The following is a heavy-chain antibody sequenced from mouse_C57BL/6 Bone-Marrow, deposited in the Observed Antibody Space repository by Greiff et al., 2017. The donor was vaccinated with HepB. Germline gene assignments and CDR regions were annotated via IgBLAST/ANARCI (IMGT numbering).Heavy chain of an antibody. D-gene: IGHD1-1*01. CDR2: ISNLAYSI. V-gene: IGHV5-15*01. J-gene: IGHJ1*03. CDR3: ERKGDYYGSSYGYFDV. CDR1: GFTFSDYG. Sequence: EVKLVESGGGLVQPGGSLKLSCAASGFTFSDYGMAWVRQAPRTGPEWVAFISNLAYSIYYADTVTGRFTIARENAKNTRYLEMSSLRSEDTAMYYCERKGDYYGSSYGYFDVWGRGTTVTVAS.